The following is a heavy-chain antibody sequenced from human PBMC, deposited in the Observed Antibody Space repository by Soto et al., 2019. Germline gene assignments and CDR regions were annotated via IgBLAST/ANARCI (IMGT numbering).Heavy chain of an antibody. D-gene: IGHD6-13*01. CDR2: INPNSGGT. Sequence: QVQLVQSGAEVKKPGASVKVSCKASGYTFSDYYMHWVRQAPGQGPEWMRWINPNSGGTNYAQKFQGWITMTSDTSLSTAYMELSRLRSDDTAVYYCAREGMAAADVNWFDPWGQGTLVTVSS. V-gene: IGHV1-2*04. CDR1: GYTFSDYY. CDR3: AREGMAAADVNWFDP. J-gene: IGHJ5*02.